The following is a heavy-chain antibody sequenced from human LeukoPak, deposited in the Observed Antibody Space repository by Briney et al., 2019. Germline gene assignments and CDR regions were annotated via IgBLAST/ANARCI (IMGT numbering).Heavy chain of an antibody. CDR3: ARDPTLTWLQARDALDI. Sequence: ASVKVSCKASGYTFTGYYMHWVQQAPGQGLEWMGWINPNSGGTNYAQKFQGRVTITRDTSISTAYMELSRLRSDDTAVYYCARDPTLTWLQARDALDIWGQGTMVTVSS. J-gene: IGHJ3*02. CDR1: GYTFTGYY. D-gene: IGHD5-12*01. V-gene: IGHV1-2*02. CDR2: INPNSGGT.